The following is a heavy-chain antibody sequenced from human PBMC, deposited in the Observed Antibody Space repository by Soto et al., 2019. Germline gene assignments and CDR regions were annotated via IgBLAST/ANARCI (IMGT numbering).Heavy chain of an antibody. Sequence: GGSLRLSCAASGFTFSSYAMSWVRQAPGKGLEWVSAISGSGGSTYYADSVKGRFTISRDNSKNTLYLQMNSLRAEDTAVYYCAKPGTNCGGDCYYYYYYGMDVWGQGTTVTVSS. J-gene: IGHJ6*02. CDR1: GFTFSSYA. CDR2: ISGSGGST. V-gene: IGHV3-23*01. CDR3: AKPGTNCGGDCYYYYYYGMDV. D-gene: IGHD2-21*02.